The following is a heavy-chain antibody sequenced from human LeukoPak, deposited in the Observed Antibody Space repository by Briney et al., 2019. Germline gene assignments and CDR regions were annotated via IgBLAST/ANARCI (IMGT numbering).Heavy chain of an antibody. D-gene: IGHD2-2*01. CDR3: ARDPPLSSTSTYGEDY. J-gene: IGHJ4*02. Sequence: ASVKVSCKASGYTFTGYYMHWVRQAPGQGLEWMGWISAYNGNTNYAQKLQGRVTMTTDTSTSTAYMELSRLRSDDTAVYYCARDPPLSSTSTYGEDYWGQGTLVTVSS. CDR2: ISAYNGNT. CDR1: GYTFTGYY. V-gene: IGHV1-18*04.